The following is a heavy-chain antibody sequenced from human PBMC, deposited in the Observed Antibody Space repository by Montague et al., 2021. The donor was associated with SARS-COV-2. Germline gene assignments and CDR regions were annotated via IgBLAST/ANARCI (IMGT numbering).Heavy chain of an antibody. J-gene: IGHJ5*02. D-gene: IGHD6-19*01. V-gene: IGHV4-4*07. Sequence: SETLSLTCTVSGGSISSYYWSWIRQPAGKGLEWIGRIYSSGSTNYNPSLKSRVTMSVDTSRNQFPLNLDSVTAADTAVYYCARLKVAPNGGWNWFDPWGQGILVTVSS. CDR3: ARLKVAPNGGWNWFDP. CDR2: IYSSGST. CDR1: GGSISSYY.